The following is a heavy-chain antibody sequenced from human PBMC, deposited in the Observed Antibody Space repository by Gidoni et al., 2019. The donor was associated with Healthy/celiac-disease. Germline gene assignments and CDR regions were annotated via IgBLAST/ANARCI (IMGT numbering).Heavy chain of an antibody. D-gene: IGHD1-26*01. V-gene: IGHV3-74*01. CDR3: ARGGGIVGATTFDY. J-gene: IGHJ4*02. Sequence: EVQLVESGGGLVQPGGSLRLSCAASGFTFSSYWMHWVRQAPGKGLVWVSRINSDGSSTSYADSVKGRFTISRDNAKNTRYLQMNSRRAEDTAVYYCARGGGIVGATTFDYWGQGTLVTVSS. CDR2: INSDGSST. CDR1: GFTFSSYW.